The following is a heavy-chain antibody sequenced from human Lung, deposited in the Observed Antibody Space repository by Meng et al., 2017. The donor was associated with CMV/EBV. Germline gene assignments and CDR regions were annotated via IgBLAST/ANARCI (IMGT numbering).Heavy chain of an antibody. CDR1: GYTFTSYG. CDR2: ISAYDGDT. Sequence: QVTPGASGAEVKKPGASVKGSCKASGYTFTSYGISWVRQAPGQGLEWMGWISAYDGDTKYAQNLQGRLTMTTDTSTSTAYMVLRSLRSDDTAVYYCARGPRRFWSGYRLYYFDNWGQGTLVTVSS. D-gene: IGHD3-3*01. J-gene: IGHJ4*02. CDR3: ARGPRRFWSGYRLYYFDN. V-gene: IGHV1-18*01.